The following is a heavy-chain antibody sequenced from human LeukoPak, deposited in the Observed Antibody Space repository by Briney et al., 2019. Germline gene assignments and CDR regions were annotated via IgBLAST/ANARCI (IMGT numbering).Heavy chain of an antibody. CDR3: ARGLRKYCSSTSCYRYYYGMDV. J-gene: IGHJ6*02. CDR1: GGSFSGYY. CDR2: IKHSGST. D-gene: IGHD2-2*01. V-gene: IGHV4-34*01. Sequence: SETLSLTCAVYGGSFSGYYWSWIRQPPGKGLEWIGEIKHSGSTNYNPSLKSRVTISVDTSNNQFSLKVSSVTAADTAVYYCARGLRKYCSSTSCYRYYYGMDVWGQGTTVTVSS.